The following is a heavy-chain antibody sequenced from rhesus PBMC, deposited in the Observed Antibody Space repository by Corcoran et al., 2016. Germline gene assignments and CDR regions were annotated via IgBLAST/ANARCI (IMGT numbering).Heavy chain of an antibody. CDR3: ARSGGAKRNRFDV. CDR2: ISGSGGST. V-gene: IGHV4-173*01. CDR1: GGSISSNY. J-gene: IGHJ5-1*01. Sequence: QLQLQESGPGLVKPSETLSLTRAGSGGSISSNYCSWLRHPPGTGLEWLGRISGSGGSTDYNPSLKSRVTISTDTSKNQFSLKLSSVTAADTAVYYCARSGGAKRNRFDVWGPGVLVTVSS.